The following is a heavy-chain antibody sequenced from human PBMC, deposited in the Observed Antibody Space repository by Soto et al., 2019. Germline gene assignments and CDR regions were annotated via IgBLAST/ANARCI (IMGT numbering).Heavy chain of an antibody. CDR2: ISAYNGNT. Sequence: QVQLVQSGAEVKKPGASVKVSCKASGYTFTTYGINWVRQAPGQGLEWMGWISAYNGNTIYAQNLQGRVTMIPATATSTAYVELGSLRSGGTAVYFCVRDPQYASSYYFSGLGDIWGQGKMVTVSS. D-gene: IGHD3-22*01. CDR3: VRDPQYASSYYFSGLGDI. V-gene: IGHV1-18*01. J-gene: IGHJ3*02. CDR1: GYTFTTYG.